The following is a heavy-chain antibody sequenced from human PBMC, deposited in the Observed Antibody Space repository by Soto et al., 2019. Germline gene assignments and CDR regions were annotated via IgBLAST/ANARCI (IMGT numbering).Heavy chain of an antibody. CDR3: ARDPGGIWFGELSPSHYYYGMDV. CDR1: GYTFTGYY. Sequence: ASVKVSCKASGYTFTGYYMHWVRQAPGQGLEWMGWINPNSGGTNYAQKFQGWVTMTRDTSISTANKELSRLRTDDTFVYYCARDPGGIWFGELSPSHYYYGMDVWGQGTTVTVSS. D-gene: IGHD3-10*01. V-gene: IGHV1-2*04. CDR2: INPNSGGT. J-gene: IGHJ6*02.